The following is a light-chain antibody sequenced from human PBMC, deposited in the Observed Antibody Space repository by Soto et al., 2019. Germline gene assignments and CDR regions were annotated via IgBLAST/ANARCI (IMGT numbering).Light chain of an antibody. CDR3: RVWDSSSDHVV. J-gene: IGLJ2*01. CDR2: YDS. CDR1: NIGSKS. V-gene: IGLV3-21*04. Sequence: SYELTQPPSVSVAPGKTARITCGGNNIGSKSVHWYQQKPGQAPVLVIYYDSDRPSGIPERFSGSNSGNTATLTNSRVEAGDEGDYYCRVWDSSSDHVVFGGGTKLTVL.